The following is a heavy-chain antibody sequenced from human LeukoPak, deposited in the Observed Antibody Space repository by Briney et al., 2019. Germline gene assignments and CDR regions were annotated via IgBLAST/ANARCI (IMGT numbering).Heavy chain of an antibody. CDR1: GGSISSSSYY. V-gene: IGHV4-39*07. J-gene: IGHJ6*03. Sequence: PSETLSLTCTVSGGSISSSSYYWGWIRQPPGKGLEWIGSIYYSGSTYYNPSLKSRVTISVDTSKNQFSLKLSSVTAADTAVYYCARNGGRVALRYYYYYMDVWGKGTTVTVSS. CDR3: ARNGGRVALRYYYYYMDV. CDR2: IYYSGST. D-gene: IGHD2-15*01.